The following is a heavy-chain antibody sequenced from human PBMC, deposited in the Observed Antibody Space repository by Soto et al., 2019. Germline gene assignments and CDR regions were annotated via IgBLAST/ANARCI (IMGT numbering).Heavy chain of an antibody. CDR1: GGSISSSSYY. CDR3: ARGRDYNWFDP. CDR2: IYYSGST. V-gene: IGHV4-39*01. Sequence: PSETLSLTCTVSGGSISSSSYYWGWIRQPPGKGLEWIGSIYYSGSTYYNPSLKSRVTISVDTSKNQFSLKLSSVTAADTAVYYCARGRDYNWFDPWGQGTLVTVSS. J-gene: IGHJ5*02.